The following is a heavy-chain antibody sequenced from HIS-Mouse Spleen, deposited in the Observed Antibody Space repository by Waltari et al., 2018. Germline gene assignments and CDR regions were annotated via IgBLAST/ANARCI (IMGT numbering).Heavy chain of an antibody. J-gene: IGHJ3*02. CDR2: FDPGDTDT. CDR3: ATRGGDRAFDI. V-gene: IGHV5-51*01. Sequence: EVQLVQSGAEVKKPGESLKISCKGSGYSFTSYRIGWVRQMPGKGLEWMGIFDPGDTDTESSPSCQGKVTISADKSISTGYLQWSGLKASDTAMYYCATRGGDRAFDIWGQGTMVTVSS. CDR1: GYSFTSYR. D-gene: IGHD2-21*01.